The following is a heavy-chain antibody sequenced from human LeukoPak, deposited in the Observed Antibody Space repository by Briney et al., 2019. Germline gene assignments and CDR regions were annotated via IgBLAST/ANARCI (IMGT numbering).Heavy chain of an antibody. J-gene: IGHJ4*02. D-gene: IGHD3-3*01. CDR2: ISSGSSTI. Sequence: PGGSLRLSCAASGFTFSSYSMNWVRQAPGKGLEWVSYISSGSSTIYYADSVKGRFTISRDNAKNSLYLQMNSLRAEDTAVYYCARDIAPYYDFRSGWDYWGQGTLVTVSS. CDR3: ARDIAPYYDFRSGWDY. CDR1: GFTFSSYS. V-gene: IGHV3-48*01.